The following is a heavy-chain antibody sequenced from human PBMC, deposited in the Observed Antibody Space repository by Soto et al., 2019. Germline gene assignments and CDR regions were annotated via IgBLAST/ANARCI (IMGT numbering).Heavy chain of an antibody. V-gene: IGHV3-23*01. CDR2: VTNSGSNT. CDR3: AKDLAATATGDSFDI. CDR1: GFTFSTYA. Sequence: EVQLLESGGGLVQPGGSLRLSCAASGFTFSTYAMTWVRQAPGKGLKWVSSVTNSGSNTYHADSVKGRFTISRDNSKNMLFLQMNSLRAEDTALYYCAKDLAATATGDSFDIWGQGTMVTVSS. J-gene: IGHJ3*02. D-gene: IGHD1-1*01.